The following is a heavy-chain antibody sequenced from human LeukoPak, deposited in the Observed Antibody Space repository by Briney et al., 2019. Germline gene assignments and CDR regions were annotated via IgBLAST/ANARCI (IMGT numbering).Heavy chain of an antibody. Sequence: SQTLSLTCTVSGGSISSGSYYWSWIRQPAGKGLEWIGRIYTSGSTNYNPSLKSRVTISVDTSKNQFSLKLSSVTAADTAVYYCARDSPLFFDAYWGQGTLVTVSS. D-gene: IGHD3-10*02. J-gene: IGHJ4*02. CDR3: ARDSPLFFDAY. CDR1: GGSISSGSYY. CDR2: IYTSGST. V-gene: IGHV4-61*02.